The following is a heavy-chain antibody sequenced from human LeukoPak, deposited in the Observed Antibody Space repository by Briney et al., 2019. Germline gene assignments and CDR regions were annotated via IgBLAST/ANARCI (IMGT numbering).Heavy chain of an antibody. J-gene: IGHJ4*02. CDR1: GYSFTSYW. Sequence: GESLKISCKGSGYSFTSYWIGWVRQMPGKGLEWMGIIYPGDSDTRYSPSFQGQVTISADKSISTAYLQWSSLKASDTAMYYCARSPDLYDSSGHYSDYWGQGTLVTVSS. V-gene: IGHV5-51*01. CDR3: ARSPDLYDSSGHYSDY. CDR2: IYPGDSDT. D-gene: IGHD3-22*01.